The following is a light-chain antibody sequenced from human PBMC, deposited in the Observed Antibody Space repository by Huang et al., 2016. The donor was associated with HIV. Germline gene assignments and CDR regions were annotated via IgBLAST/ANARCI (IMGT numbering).Light chain of an antibody. Sequence: DIQMTQSPSSLSASVGDRVTIICRASQGISKSLAWYQQKPGKAPKLLLYATSELESGVPSRFSGSGSGTHYALTISTRQPEDLATYYCQQYQSVPWTFGQGTKVAI. V-gene: IGKV1-NL1*01. CDR2: ATS. J-gene: IGKJ1*01. CDR3: QQYQSVPWT. CDR1: QGISKS.